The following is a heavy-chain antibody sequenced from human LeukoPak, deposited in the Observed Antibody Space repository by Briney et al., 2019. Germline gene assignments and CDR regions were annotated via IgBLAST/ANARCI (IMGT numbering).Heavy chain of an antibody. Sequence: ASVKVSCKASGYTFTSYAMNWVRQAPGQGLEWMGWINTNTGNPTYAQGFTGRFVFSLDTSVSTAYLQISSLKAEDTAVYYFARGRGWDFWNGYYPHYWGQGTLVTVSS. V-gene: IGHV7-4-1*02. D-gene: IGHD3-3*01. CDR2: INTNTGNP. J-gene: IGHJ4*02. CDR1: GYTFTSYA. CDR3: ARGRGWDFWNGYYPHY.